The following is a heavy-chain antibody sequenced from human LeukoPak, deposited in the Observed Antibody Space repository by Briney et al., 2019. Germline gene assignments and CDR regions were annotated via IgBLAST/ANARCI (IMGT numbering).Heavy chain of an antibody. D-gene: IGHD5/OR15-5a*01. CDR3: ATYLRFAEPPAF. J-gene: IGHJ4*02. CDR1: GGSITSTNW. CDR2: VSLSGLT. Sequence: SETLSLTCGVSGGSITSTNWWSWVRQPPGQGLEWIGEVSLSGLTNYNPSLSSRVIMALDTSKNHLSLHLTSVTAADTAVYYCATYLRFAEPPAFWGQGTLVTVSS. V-gene: IGHV4-4*02.